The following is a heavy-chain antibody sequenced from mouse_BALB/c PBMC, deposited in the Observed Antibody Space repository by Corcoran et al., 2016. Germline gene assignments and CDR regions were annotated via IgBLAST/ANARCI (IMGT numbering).Heavy chain of an antibody. V-gene: IGHV14-3*02. D-gene: IGHD4-1*01. CDR3: ARSWDVDY. Sequence: EVQLQQSGAELVKPGASVKLSCTASGFNIKDTYMHWVKQRPEQGLEWIGRIDPANGNTKYDPKFQGKATITADKSSNTAYLQLSSLTSEDTAVYYCARSWDVDYWGQGTTLTVSS. CDR2: IDPANGNT. CDR1: GFNIKDTY. J-gene: IGHJ2*01.